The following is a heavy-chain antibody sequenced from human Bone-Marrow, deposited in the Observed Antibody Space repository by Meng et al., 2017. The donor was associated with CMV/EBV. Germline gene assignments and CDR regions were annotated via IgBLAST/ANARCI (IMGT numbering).Heavy chain of an antibody. Sequence: GESLKISCVVSGFTFSSYSMTWVRQAPGKGLEWVSSISSSSTDIYYAGSVRGRFTISRDSAKNSLYLEINSLRAEDTAVYYCAKVTANGVYWDQGTLVTFSS. V-gene: IGHV3-21*01. CDR2: ISSSSTDI. CDR3: AKVTANGVY. CDR1: GFTFSSYS. D-gene: IGHD2-8*01. J-gene: IGHJ4*02.